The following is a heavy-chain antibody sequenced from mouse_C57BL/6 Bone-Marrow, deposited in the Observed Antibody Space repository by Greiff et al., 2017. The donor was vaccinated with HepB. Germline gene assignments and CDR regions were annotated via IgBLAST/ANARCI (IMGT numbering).Heavy chain of an antibody. J-gene: IGHJ3*01. V-gene: IGHV1-81*01. Sequence: QVQLQQSGAELARPGASVKLSCKASGYTFTSYGISWVKQRTGQGLEWIGEIYPRSGNTYYNEKFKGKATLSADKSSSTAYMELRSLTSEDSAVYFCARERGYGPFAYWGQGTLVTVSA. CDR1: GYTFTSYG. D-gene: IGHD2-2*01. CDR2: IYPRSGNT. CDR3: ARERGYGPFAY.